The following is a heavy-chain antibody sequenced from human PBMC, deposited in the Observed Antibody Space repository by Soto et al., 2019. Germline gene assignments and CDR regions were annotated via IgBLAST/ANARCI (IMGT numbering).Heavy chain of an antibody. J-gene: IGHJ6*02. CDR2: IIPIFGTA. CDR1: GGLFSSFA. CDR3: AGGSCQQGPLLCYYGMDV. D-gene: IGHD2-15*01. Sequence: SVKVSCKDSGGLFSSFAISWVRQAPGQGLEWMGGIIPIFGTANYAQKFQGRVTITADRSTSTAYMELSSLRSEETAVYYCAGGSCQQGPLLCYYGMDVWGQGTTVTVSS. V-gene: IGHV1-69*06.